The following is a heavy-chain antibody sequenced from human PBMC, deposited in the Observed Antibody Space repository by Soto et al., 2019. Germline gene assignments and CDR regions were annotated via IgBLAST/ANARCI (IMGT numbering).Heavy chain of an antibody. Sequence: GDSLKISCKGSGYSFTNYWIAWVRQMPGKGLEWMGIIYPGDSDTRYSPSFQGQVTISADKSINTAYLQWSSLKASDTAMFYCARNPTGPRRPTYYYDSTGYYSDYWCQGALVTISS. CDR3: ARNPTGPRRPTYYYDSTGYYSDY. D-gene: IGHD3-22*01. CDR1: GYSFTNYW. J-gene: IGHJ4*02. V-gene: IGHV5-51*01. CDR2: IYPGDSDT.